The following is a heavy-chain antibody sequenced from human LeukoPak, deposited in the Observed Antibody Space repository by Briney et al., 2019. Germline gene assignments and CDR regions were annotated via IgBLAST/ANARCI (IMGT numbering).Heavy chain of an antibody. CDR1: GFIFSDFA. CDR3: AKVLRPDTVTTYEYFQQ. V-gene: IGHV3-23*01. Sequence: GGSLRVSCAASGFIFSDFAMSWVRQGPGKGLEWVSSIRGGAGITYYADSVKGRFTVSRDNSKNTLYLQMNGLRAEDTAVYYCAKVLRPDTVTTYEYFQQWGQGTLVTVSS. CDR2: IRGGAGIT. J-gene: IGHJ1*01. D-gene: IGHD4-17*01.